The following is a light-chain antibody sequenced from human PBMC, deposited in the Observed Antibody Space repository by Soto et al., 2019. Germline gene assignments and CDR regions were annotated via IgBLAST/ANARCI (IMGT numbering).Light chain of an antibody. J-gene: IGKJ5*01. CDR3: QQYSTYPIT. Sequence: DIQMTQSPSTLSASVVERVTITFRASQSVTTWLAWYQQKPGKAPKLLIYKASNLESGLPSRFTGSGSGTEFTLTISSLQSDDFATYYCQQYSTYPITFGQGTRLEIK. V-gene: IGKV1-5*03. CDR2: KAS. CDR1: QSVTTW.